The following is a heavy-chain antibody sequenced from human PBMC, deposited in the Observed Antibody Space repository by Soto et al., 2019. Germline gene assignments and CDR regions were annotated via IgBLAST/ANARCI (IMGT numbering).Heavy chain of an antibody. CDR1: GYTFTSYG. J-gene: IGHJ6*02. CDR3: ARDDYYHFWSGYSRSGYYGMDV. D-gene: IGHD3-3*01. V-gene: IGHV1-18*04. Sequence: QVQLVQSGPEVKKPGASVKVSCKASGYTFTSYGISWVRQAPGQGLEWMGWISAYNGNTNHAQKLQGRVTMTTDTSTSTAYMELRSLRSDDTAVYYSARDDYYHFWSGYSRSGYYGMDVWGQGTTVTVSS. CDR2: ISAYNGNT.